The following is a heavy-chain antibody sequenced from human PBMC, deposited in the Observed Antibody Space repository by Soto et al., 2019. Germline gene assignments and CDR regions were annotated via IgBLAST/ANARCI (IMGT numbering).Heavy chain of an antibody. CDR3: ASRPRNGYNR. V-gene: IGHV1-69*13. D-gene: IGHD5-12*01. J-gene: IGHJ4*02. CDR1: GGTFSNYA. CDR2: IIPIFNTP. Sequence: SVKVSCKSSGGTFSNYAVSWVRQVPGQGLEWMGGIIPIFNTPNYAQKFQGRVTFTADESTGTAYMELSSLRSEDTAVYYCASRPRNGYNRWGQGTLVTVPQ.